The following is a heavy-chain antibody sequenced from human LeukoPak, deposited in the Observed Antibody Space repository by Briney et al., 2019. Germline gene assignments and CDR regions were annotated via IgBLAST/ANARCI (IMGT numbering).Heavy chain of an antibody. D-gene: IGHD3-9*01. CDR3: ARGPPDYDILTGPMMIDY. CDR2: IYYSGST. V-gene: IGHV4-59*01. CDR1: GGSISSYY. J-gene: IGHJ4*02. Sequence: PSETLSLTCTVSGGSISSYYWSWIRHPPAKGLEWIRYIYYSGSTNYNPSLKSRVTISVDTSKNQFSLKLSSVTAADTAVYYCARGPPDYDILTGPMMIDYWGQGTLVTVSS.